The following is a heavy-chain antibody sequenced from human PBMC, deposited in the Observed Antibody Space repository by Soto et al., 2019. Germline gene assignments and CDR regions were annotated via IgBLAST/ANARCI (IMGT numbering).Heavy chain of an antibody. D-gene: IGHD4-17*01. J-gene: IGHJ3*02. CDR1: GGSFSGYY. CDR3: ARAYDYRDPRDALDT. Sequence: PSETLSLTCGVYGGSFSGYYWNWIRQSPGMGLEWIGKIKHSGNTNYSPSLKSRVTISLDTSKNQVSLQLRSVTAADTAVYYCARAYDYRDPRDALDTWGQGTLVTVSS. CDR2: IKHSGNT. V-gene: IGHV4-34*01.